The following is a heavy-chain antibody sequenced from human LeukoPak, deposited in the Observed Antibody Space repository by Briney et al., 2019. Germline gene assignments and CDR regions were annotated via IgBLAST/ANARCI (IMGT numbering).Heavy chain of an antibody. V-gene: IGHV3-7*01. D-gene: IGHD6-6*01. CDR3: ARIGYSSSSLDY. CDR1: GFTFSSYW. J-gene: IGHJ4*02. CDR2: IKQDGTVK. Sequence: GGSLRLSCAASGFTFSSYWMTWARQAPGKGLEWVANIKQDGTVKYYVDSVKGRFTISRDNTKNSLSLQMNSLRAEDTAVYYCARIGYSSSSLDYWGQGTLVTVSS.